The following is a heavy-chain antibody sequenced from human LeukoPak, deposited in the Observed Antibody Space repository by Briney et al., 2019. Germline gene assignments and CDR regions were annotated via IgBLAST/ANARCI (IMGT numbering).Heavy chain of an antibody. J-gene: IGHJ4*02. D-gene: IGHD6-13*01. CDR3: ASTSRFEYSSSWYY. CDR1: GGTFSSYA. CDR2: IIPIFGTA. Sequence: SVKVSCKASGGTFSSYAISWVRQAPGQGLEWMGGIIPIFGTANYAQKFQGRVTITADKSTSTAYMELSSLRSEDTAVYYCASTSRFEYSSSWYYWGQGTLVTVSS. V-gene: IGHV1-69*06.